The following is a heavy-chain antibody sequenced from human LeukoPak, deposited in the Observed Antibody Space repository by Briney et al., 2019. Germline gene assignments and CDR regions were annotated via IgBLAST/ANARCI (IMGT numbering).Heavy chain of an antibody. CDR1: GYTFTSYD. V-gene: IGHV1-8*01. CDR2: MNPNSGNT. D-gene: IGHD6-13*01. J-gene: IGHJ3*02. Sequence: GASVKVSCKASGYTFTSYDINWVRQATGQGLEWMGWMNPNSGNTGYAQKFQGRVTMTRHTSISTAYLELSSLRSDDTAVYYCARVSWEYSSDTFYDFDIWGQGTMVTVSS. CDR3: ARVSWEYSSDTFYDFDI.